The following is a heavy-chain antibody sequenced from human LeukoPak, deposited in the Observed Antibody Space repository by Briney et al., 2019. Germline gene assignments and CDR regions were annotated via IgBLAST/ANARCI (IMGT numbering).Heavy chain of an antibody. Sequence: PGGSLRLSCAGSGFTFSSYWMTWVRQAPGKGLEWVANIKQDGSETHYVDSVKGRFTISRDNAKSSLYLQMNSLRAEDTAVYYCARYCSGGSCFDYWGQGTLVTVSS. J-gene: IGHJ4*02. CDR1: GFTFSSYW. D-gene: IGHD2-15*01. V-gene: IGHV3-7*03. CDR3: ARYCSGGSCFDY. CDR2: IKQDGSET.